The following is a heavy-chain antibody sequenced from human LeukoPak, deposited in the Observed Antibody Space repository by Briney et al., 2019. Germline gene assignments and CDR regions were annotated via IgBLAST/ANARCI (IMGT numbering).Heavy chain of an antibody. V-gene: IGHV4-34*01. Sequence: SETLSLTCAVYGGSFSGYYWSWIRQPPGKGLEWIGEINHSGSTNYNPSLKGRVTISVDTSKNQFSLKLSSVTAADTAVYYCARGGGDYYDSSGYYLDYWGQGTLVTVSS. J-gene: IGHJ4*02. CDR1: GGSFSGYY. CDR2: INHSGST. D-gene: IGHD3-22*01. CDR3: ARGGGDYYDSSGYYLDY.